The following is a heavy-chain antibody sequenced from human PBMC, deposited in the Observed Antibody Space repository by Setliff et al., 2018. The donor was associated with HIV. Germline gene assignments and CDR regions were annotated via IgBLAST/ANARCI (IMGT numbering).Heavy chain of an antibody. J-gene: IGHJ6*02. D-gene: IGHD3-3*01. CDR1: GGSISSGSYY. Sequence: LSLTCTVSGGSISSGSYYWSWIRQPAGKGLEWIGHIHASGSTKCNPSLKSRVTISVDTSKNQFSLKLSSATAADTAVYYCARRLQFLEFLHGVGGLDVWGQGTTVTV. V-gene: IGHV4-61*09. CDR2: IHASGST. CDR3: ARRLQFLEFLHGVGGLDV.